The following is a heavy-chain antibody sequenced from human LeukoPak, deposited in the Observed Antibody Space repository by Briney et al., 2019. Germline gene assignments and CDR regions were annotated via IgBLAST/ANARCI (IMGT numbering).Heavy chain of an antibody. CDR1: GITLSNYG. J-gene: IGHJ4*02. D-gene: IGHD2/OR15-2a*01. CDR3: ARDEDTSALSEY. V-gene: IGHV3-23*01. CDR2: ISERGGST. Sequence: GGSLRLSCVVSGITLSNYGMSWVRQAPGKGLEWVSGISERGGSTNYADSVKGRFIISRDTSKNTVYLHMDSLRAEDTAVYYCARDEDTSALSEYWGQGTLVTVSS.